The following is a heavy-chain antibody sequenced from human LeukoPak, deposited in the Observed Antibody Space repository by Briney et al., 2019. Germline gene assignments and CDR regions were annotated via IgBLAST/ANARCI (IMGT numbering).Heavy chain of an antibody. J-gene: IGHJ4*02. D-gene: IGHD3-22*01. V-gene: IGHV4-59*08. CDR1: GGSISTYY. Sequence: SETLSLTCTVSGGSISTYYWSWIRQPPGKGLEWIGYIYYSGSTNYNPSLKSRVTISVDTSKNQFSLKLSSVAAADTAVYYCAASYYYYSSGPRPYYFDFWGQGTLVTVSS. CDR2: IYYSGST. CDR3: AASYYYYSSGPRPYYFDF.